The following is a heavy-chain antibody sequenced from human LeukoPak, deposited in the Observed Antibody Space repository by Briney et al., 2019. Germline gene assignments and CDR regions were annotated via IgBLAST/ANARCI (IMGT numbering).Heavy chain of an antibody. CDR1: GGSISSYY. J-gene: IGHJ4*02. Sequence: SETLSLTCTVSGGSISSYYWSWIRQPPGKGLEWIGYIYTSGSTNYNPSLKSRVTISVDTSKNQFSLKLSSVTAADTAVYYCARDRGGSYYDYWGQGTLVTVSS. V-gene: IGHV4-4*09. CDR3: ARDRGGSYYDY. D-gene: IGHD1-26*01. CDR2: IYTSGST.